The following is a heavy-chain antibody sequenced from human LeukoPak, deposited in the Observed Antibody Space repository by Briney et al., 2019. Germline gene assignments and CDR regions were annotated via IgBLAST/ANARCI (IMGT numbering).Heavy chain of an antibody. D-gene: IGHD2-2*01. V-gene: IGHV3-64*02. Sequence: GGSLRLSCAASGFTFRSHPMHWVRQASGRGLEYISAIDTVGGITHYADSVKGRSTISRDNSKNTLSLQVGSLRPDDMAVYYCARGIDSPYCTSTSCPEGIDLWGQGTLVTVSS. CDR3: ARGIDSPYCTSTSCPEGIDL. J-gene: IGHJ4*02. CDR2: IDTVGGIT. CDR1: GFTFRSHP.